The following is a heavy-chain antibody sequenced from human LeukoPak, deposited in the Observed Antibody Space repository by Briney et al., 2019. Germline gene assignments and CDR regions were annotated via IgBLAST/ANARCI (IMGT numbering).Heavy chain of an antibody. CDR1: GGSISSYY. V-gene: IGHV4-59*01. CDR3: ARVGAYGHSYGPFDY. CDR2: IYYSGIT. Sequence: PSETLSLTCTVSGGSISSYYWSWIRQPPGKGVKWIGYIYYSGITNYNPSLKGRVTISVDTSKNQFSLKVSSVTAADTAVYYCARVGAYGHSYGPFDYWGQGTLVTVSS. D-gene: IGHD5-18*01. J-gene: IGHJ4*02.